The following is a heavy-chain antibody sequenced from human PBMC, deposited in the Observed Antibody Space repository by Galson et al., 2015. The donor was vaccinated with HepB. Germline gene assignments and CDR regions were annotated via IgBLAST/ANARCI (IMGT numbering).Heavy chain of an antibody. CDR2: NTGNAAGT. D-gene: IGHD3-22*01. V-gene: IGHV3-23*01. CDR3: AKDRPIWDSYDSSGSLFDS. J-gene: IGHJ4*02. CDR1: GFTFSNYG. Sequence: SLRLSCAGSGFTFSNYGLGWVRQAPGKGLEWVSTNTGNAAGTYYAASVKGRFMISRDNSRNTVYLQMSSLRVEDTAVYYCAKDRPIWDSYDSSGSLFDSWGQGTLVTVSS.